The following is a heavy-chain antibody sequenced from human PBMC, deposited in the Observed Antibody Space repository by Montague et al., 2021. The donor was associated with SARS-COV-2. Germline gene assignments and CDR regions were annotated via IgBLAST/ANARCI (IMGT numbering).Heavy chain of an antibody. J-gene: IGHJ6*02. Sequence: SETLSLTRIVSGGSASSGSYYWSWIRQPPGKGLEWIGYIYYSGSTNYNPSLKSRVTISVDTSKNQFSLKLSSVTAADTAVYYCARDPWRITIFGVVTRYGMDVWGQGITVTVSS. D-gene: IGHD3-3*01. V-gene: IGHV4-61*01. CDR1: GGSASSGSYY. CDR3: ARDPWRITIFGVVTRYGMDV. CDR2: IYYSGST.